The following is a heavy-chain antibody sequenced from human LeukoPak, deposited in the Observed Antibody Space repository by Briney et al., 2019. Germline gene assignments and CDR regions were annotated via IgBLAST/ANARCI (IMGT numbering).Heavy chain of an antibody. CDR1: GFTFSSYG. D-gene: IGHD6-13*01. V-gene: IGHV3-30*02. Sequence: GGSLRLSCAASGFTFSSYGMHWVRQAPGKGLEWVAFIRYDGSNKYYADSVKGRFTISRDNSKNTLYLQMNSLRAEDTAVYYCAKDIIAAAGVDYWGQGTLVTVSS. J-gene: IGHJ4*02. CDR3: AKDIIAAAGVDY. CDR2: IRYDGSNK.